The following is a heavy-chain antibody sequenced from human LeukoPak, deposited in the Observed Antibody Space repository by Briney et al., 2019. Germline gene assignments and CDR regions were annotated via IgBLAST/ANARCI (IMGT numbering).Heavy chain of an antibody. Sequence: GRSLRLSCAASGXTFSSYGMHWVRQAPGKGLEWVAVISYDGSNKYYADSVKGRFTVSRDNSKNTLYLQMNSLRAEDTAVYYCARAPCSTSCYSTDYWGQGTMVTVSS. V-gene: IGHV3-30*03. J-gene: IGHJ4*02. D-gene: IGHD2-2*01. CDR1: GXTFSSYG. CDR3: ARAPCSTSCYSTDY. CDR2: ISYDGSNK.